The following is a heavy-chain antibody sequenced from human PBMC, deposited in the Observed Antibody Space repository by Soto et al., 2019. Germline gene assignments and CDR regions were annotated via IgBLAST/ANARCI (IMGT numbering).Heavy chain of an antibody. CDR1: GGTFSSYA. J-gene: IGHJ6*02. Sequence: QVQLVQSGAEVKKPGSSVKVSCKASGGTFSSYAISWVRQAPGQGLEWMGGIIPIFGTANYAQEFQGRVTITADESTSTAYMELSSLRSEDTAVYYCARYCSGGSCYSGTYYYYYGMDVWGQGTTVTVSS. D-gene: IGHD2-15*01. V-gene: IGHV1-69*01. CDR3: ARYCSGGSCYSGTYYYYYGMDV. CDR2: IIPIFGTA.